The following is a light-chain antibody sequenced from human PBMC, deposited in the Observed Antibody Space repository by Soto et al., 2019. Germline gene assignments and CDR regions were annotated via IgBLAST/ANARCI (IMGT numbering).Light chain of an antibody. CDR2: SNS. CDR1: SSNIGAGYD. Sequence: QSVLTQPPSASGTPEQGLTISCTGSSSNIGAGYDVHWYQQLPGTAPKLLIYSNSNRPSGVPDRFSSNKSGTSASLAIPGPQAEDEADYYCQSYDSSLSGAFGTGTKVTV. V-gene: IGLV1-40*01. J-gene: IGLJ1*01. CDR3: QSYDSSLSGA.